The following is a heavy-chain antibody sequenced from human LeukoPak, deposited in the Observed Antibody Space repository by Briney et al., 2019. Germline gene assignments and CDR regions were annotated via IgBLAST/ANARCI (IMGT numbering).Heavy chain of an antibody. CDR1: GFTFSSYW. V-gene: IGHV3-7*01. J-gene: IGHJ5*02. CDR2: IRQDGSEK. CDR3: ARERADFWKPDWFDP. Sequence: GGSLRLSCAASGFTFSSYWMSWVRQAPGKGLEWVAKIRQDGSEKYYGDSVKGRFTISRDNAKNSLFLQMNSLRAEDTAVYYCARERADFWKPDWFDPWGQGTLVTVSS. D-gene: IGHD3-3*01.